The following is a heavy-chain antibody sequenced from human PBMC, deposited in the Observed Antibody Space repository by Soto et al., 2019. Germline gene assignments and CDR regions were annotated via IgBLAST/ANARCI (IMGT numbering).Heavy chain of an antibody. V-gene: IGHV3-23*01. J-gene: IGHJ4*02. Sequence: GGSLRLSCAASGFTFSSYAMSWVRQAPGKGLEWVSAISGSGGSTYYADSVKGRFTISGDNSKNTLYLQMNSLRAEDTAVYYCAKEPIPSYDYIWGSNYYFDYWGQGTLVTVSS. CDR3: AKEPIPSYDYIWGSNYYFDY. CDR2: ISGSGGST. D-gene: IGHD3-16*01. CDR1: GFTFSSYA.